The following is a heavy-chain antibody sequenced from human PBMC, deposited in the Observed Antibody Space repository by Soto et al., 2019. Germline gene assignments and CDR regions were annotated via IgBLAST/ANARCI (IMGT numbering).Heavy chain of an antibody. V-gene: IGHV3-23*01. Sequence: EVHLLESGGDLVQPGGSLRLSCAASGFTFSNYAMSWLRQAPGKGLDWVSGISGIAASTFYADSVKGRFTISRDNSKNTLYLQMNSLRAEDTAVYYCAKWTGRYCSGGRCYLDDPFAYWGQGTLVTVSS. CDR3: AKWTGRYCSGGRCYLDDPFAY. CDR1: GFTFSNYA. J-gene: IGHJ4*02. D-gene: IGHD2-15*01. CDR2: ISGIAAST.